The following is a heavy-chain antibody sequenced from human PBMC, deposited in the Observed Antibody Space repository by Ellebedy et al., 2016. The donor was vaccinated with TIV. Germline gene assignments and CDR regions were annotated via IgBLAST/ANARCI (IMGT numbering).Heavy chain of an antibody. Sequence: GGSLRLXCAGSGFSFSDYYMNWFRLAPGKGLEWVSSIGSSSSYIDYSDSVKGRFIISRDNAKQSLYLQMNSLRAEDTAVYFCARLFELELRRTAFDIWGQGTMVTVSS. J-gene: IGHJ3*02. D-gene: IGHD1-7*01. CDR3: ARLFELELRRTAFDI. CDR2: IGSSSSYI. CDR1: GFSFSDYY. V-gene: IGHV3-11*03.